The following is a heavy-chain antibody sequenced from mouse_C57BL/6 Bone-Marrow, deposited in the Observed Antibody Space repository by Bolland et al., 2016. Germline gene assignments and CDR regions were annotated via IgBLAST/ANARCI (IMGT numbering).Heavy chain of an antibody. Sequence: GGSTYYPDTMERRFIISRDNTKKTLYLQMSSLRSEDTALYYCARRRRGVFAYWGQGTLV. CDR2: GGST. J-gene: IGHJ3*01. CDR3: ARRRRGVFAY. V-gene: IGHV5-2*01.